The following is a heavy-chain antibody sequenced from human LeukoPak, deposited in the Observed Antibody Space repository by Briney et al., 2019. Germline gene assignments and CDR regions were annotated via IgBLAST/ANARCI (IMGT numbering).Heavy chain of an antibody. CDR1: GDSISNYY. CDR3: AREGPAASTSFYYFMDV. Sequence: SETLSLTCTVSGDSISNYYWSWIRQPAGKGLEWIGRMYTSGATNYNPSLKSRATMSVDTSKNQLSLRLSSVTAADRAVYYCAREGPAASTSFYYFMDVWGKGTTVTVSS. D-gene: IGHD2-2*01. J-gene: IGHJ6*03. CDR2: MYTSGAT. V-gene: IGHV4-4*07.